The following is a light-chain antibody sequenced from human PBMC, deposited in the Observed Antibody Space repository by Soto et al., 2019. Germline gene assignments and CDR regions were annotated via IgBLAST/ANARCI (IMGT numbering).Light chain of an antibody. CDR2: KAS. V-gene: IGKV1-5*03. CDR3: QQYNSYPWT. CDR1: QSISSW. Sequence: DIQMTQSPSTLSASVGAKVTITCRASQSISSWLAWYQQKPGKAPKLLIYKASTLESGVPSNVSGSGSGTEFTLSISSLQPEDFATYYCQQYNSYPWTFGQGTKVDIK. J-gene: IGKJ1*01.